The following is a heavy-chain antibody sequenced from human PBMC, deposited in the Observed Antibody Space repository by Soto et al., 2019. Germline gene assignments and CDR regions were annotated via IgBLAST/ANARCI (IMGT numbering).Heavy chain of an antibody. J-gene: IGHJ6*02. CDR1: GGSFSGYY. CDR2: INHCGGT. V-gene: IGHV4-34*02. CDR3: ARDRQYYQFWSGCQNEGPCAMDV. D-gene: IGHD3-3*02. Sequence: QVQPEQWGAGLLKPSETLSLTCAVYGGSFSGYYWTWIRQAPGQGLEWIGEINHCGGTNYNSSLKSRVTISVDTSKNQFSLILYSVTAADTAVYYCARDRQYYQFWSGCQNEGPCAMDVWGQGPTVTVSS.